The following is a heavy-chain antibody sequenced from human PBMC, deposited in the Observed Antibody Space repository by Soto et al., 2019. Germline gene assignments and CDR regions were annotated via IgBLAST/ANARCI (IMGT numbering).Heavy chain of an antibody. Sequence: QVQLVQSGAEVKKPGSSVKVSCKASGGTFSSYAISWVRQAPGQGLEWMGGIIPIFGTANYAQKVQGRVTITADEYTSTAYMELSSMRTEDTAVYYCARGDVGYCSGGSCYDAVYYGMDVWGQGTTVTVSS. V-gene: IGHV1-69*01. CDR2: IIPIFGTA. D-gene: IGHD2-15*01. J-gene: IGHJ6*02. CDR1: GGTFSSYA. CDR3: ARGDVGYCSGGSCYDAVYYGMDV.